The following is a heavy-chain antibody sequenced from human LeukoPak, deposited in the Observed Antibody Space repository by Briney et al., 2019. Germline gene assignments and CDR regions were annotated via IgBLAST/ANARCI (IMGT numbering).Heavy chain of an antibody. CDR3: ARLPQWGGTYHFDY. V-gene: IGHV5-51*01. Sequence: GESLKISCEGSAYSFTSYWIGWVRQMPGKGLEWMGIIYPGDSDTRYSPSFQGQVTISADKSISTAYLQWSSLKASDTAMYYCARLPQWGGTYHFDYWGQGTLLTVSS. CDR1: AYSFTSYW. J-gene: IGHJ4*02. CDR2: IYPGDSDT. D-gene: IGHD1-26*01.